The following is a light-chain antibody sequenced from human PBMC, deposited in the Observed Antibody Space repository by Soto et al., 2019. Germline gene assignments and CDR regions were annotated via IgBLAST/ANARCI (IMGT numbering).Light chain of an antibody. CDR2: EVS. V-gene: IGLV2-14*01. J-gene: IGLJ3*02. Sequence: QSALTQPASVSGSPGQSITISCTGTSSDVGGYNFVSWYQQQHPGKAPKLMIYEVSNRPSGVSNRFSGSKSGNTASLTISGLQAEDEADYYCSSLTSSTTQVSGGGTKLTVL. CDR1: SSDVGGYNF. CDR3: SSLTSSTTQV.